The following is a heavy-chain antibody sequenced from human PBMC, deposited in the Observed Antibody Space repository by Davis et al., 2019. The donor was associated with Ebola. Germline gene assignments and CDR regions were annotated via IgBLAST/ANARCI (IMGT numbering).Heavy chain of an antibody. Sequence: GESLKISCAASGFTFSSYAMHWVRQAPGKGLESVAVISYDGSNKYYADSVKGRFTISRDNSKDTLYLQMNGLSADDTAVYYCAKEYSGSYYAFDYWGQGTLVTVSS. J-gene: IGHJ4*02. CDR1: GFTFSSYA. D-gene: IGHD1-26*01. V-gene: IGHV3-30-3*01. CDR2: ISYDGSNK. CDR3: AKEYSGSYYAFDY.